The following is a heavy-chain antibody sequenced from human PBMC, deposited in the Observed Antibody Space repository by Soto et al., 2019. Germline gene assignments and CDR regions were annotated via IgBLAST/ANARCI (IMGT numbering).Heavy chain of an antibody. J-gene: IGHJ6*02. CDR2: IYHSGST. V-gene: IGHV4-30-2*01. CDR1: GGSISSGGYS. D-gene: IGHD3-22*01. Sequence: PSETLSLTCAVSGGSISSGGYSWGWIRQPPGKGLEWIGYIYHSGSTYYNPSLKSRVTISVDRSKNQFSLKLSSVTAADTAVYYCARRLYYDSSGFEGGGMDVWGQGTTVTVSS. CDR3: ARRLYYDSSGFEGGGMDV.